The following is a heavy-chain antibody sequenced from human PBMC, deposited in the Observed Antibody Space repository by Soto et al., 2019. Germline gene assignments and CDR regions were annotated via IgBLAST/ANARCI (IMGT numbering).Heavy chain of an antibody. CDR1: GGSFSGYY. CDR3: ARLMAARRDYYYYYGMDV. D-gene: IGHD6-6*01. V-gene: IGHV4-34*01. CDR2: INHSGST. J-gene: IGHJ6*02. Sequence: SETLSLTCAVYGGSFSGYYWSWIRQPPGKGLEWIGEINHSGSTNYNPSLKSRVTISVDTSKNQFSLKLSSVTAADTAVYYCARLMAARRDYYYYYGMDVWGQGTTVTVSS.